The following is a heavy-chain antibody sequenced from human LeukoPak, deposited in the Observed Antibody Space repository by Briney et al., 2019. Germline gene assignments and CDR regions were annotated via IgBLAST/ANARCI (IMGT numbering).Heavy chain of an antibody. J-gene: IGHJ4*02. CDR1: GFTFSSYG. Sequence: PGRSLRLSCAASGFTFSSYGMHWVRQAPGKGLEWVAVIWYDGSNKYYADSVKGRFTISRDNSKNTLYLQMNSLRAEDTAVYYCARENVMYYYDSSGYYGGFDYWGQGTLVTVSS. D-gene: IGHD3-22*01. CDR2: IWYDGSNK. V-gene: IGHV3-33*01. CDR3: ARENVMYYYDSSGYYGGFDY.